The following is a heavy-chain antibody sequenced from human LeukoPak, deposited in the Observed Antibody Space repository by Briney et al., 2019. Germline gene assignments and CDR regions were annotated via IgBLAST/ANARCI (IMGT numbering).Heavy chain of an antibody. V-gene: IGHV4-61*02. CDR3: AREVGDTDDWFDP. CDR1: GGSISSGSYY. D-gene: IGHD1-26*01. J-gene: IGHJ5*02. CDR2: IYTSGST. Sequence: PSETLSLTCTVSGGSISSGSYYWSWIRQPAGKGLEWIGRIYTSGSTNYNPSLKSRVTISVDTSKNQFSLKLSSVTAADTAVYYCAREVGDTDDWFDPWGQGTLVTVSS.